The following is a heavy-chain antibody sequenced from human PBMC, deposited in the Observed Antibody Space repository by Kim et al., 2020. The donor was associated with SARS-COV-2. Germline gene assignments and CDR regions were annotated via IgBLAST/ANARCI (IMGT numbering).Heavy chain of an antibody. CDR2: TI. J-gene: IGHJ6*03. CDR3: ARDLVANMDV. Sequence: TIYYADAVKGRFTISRDNAKNSLYLQMNSLRAEDTAVYYCARDLVANMDVWGKGTTVTVSS. D-gene: IGHD2-8*02. V-gene: IGHV3-11*01.